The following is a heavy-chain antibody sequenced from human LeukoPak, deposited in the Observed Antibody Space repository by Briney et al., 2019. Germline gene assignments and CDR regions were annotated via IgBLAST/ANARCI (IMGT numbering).Heavy chain of an antibody. CDR3: ARGRWLQLPYY. CDR2: IYYSGST. Sequence: SETLSLTCTVSGGSISSYYWSWIRQPPGQGLEWIGSIYYSGSTDYNPSLKSRVTISVDTSKGQFSLKLSSVTAADTAVYYCARGRWLQLPYYWGQGTLVTVSS. V-gene: IGHV4-59*08. CDR1: GGSISSYY. D-gene: IGHD5-24*01. J-gene: IGHJ4*02.